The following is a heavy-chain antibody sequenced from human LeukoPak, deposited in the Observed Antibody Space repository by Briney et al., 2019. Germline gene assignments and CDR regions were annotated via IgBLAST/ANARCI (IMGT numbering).Heavy chain of an antibody. CDR2: IWYDGSNK. CDR3: ARDSQWLAPFDY. D-gene: IGHD6-19*01. CDR1: GFTFSSYG. Sequence: GGSLRLSCAASGFTFSSYGMHWVRQAPGKGLEWVGVIWYDGSNKYYADSVKGRFTISRDNSKNTLYLQMNSLRAEDTAVYYCARDSQWLAPFDYWGQGTLVTVSS. J-gene: IGHJ4*02. V-gene: IGHV3-33*01.